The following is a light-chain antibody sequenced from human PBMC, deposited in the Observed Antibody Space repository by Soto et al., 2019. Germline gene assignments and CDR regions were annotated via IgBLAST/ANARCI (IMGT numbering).Light chain of an antibody. CDR2: EVT. CDR3: SSYTNINNRACV. Sequence: QSVLTQPDSVSGSPGQSITISCTGTSGDIGSYNRVSWYQQHPGKAPTLIIYEVTDRPSGVSNRFSGSKSGNTASLTISGLQAEDEAEYYCSSYTNINNRACVFGTGTQLTVL. V-gene: IGLV2-14*01. J-gene: IGLJ7*01. CDR1: SGDIGSYNR.